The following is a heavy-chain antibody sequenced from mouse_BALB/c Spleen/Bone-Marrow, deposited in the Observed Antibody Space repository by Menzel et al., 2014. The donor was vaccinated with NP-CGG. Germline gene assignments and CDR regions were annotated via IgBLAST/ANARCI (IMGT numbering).Heavy chain of an antibody. Sequence: VQLQQSGPGLVAPSQSLSISCTVSGFSLTDYGVNWVRQPPGKNLEWLGMIWGDGSTDYNSALKSRLSISKDNSQSQVFLKMNSLETDDTARYCCAGDLYYYCFDYWGQGTTLTVSS. J-gene: IGHJ2*01. CDR2: IWGDGST. V-gene: IGHV2-6-7*01. D-gene: IGHD1-1*01. CDR3: AGDLYYYCFDY. CDR1: GFSLTDYG.